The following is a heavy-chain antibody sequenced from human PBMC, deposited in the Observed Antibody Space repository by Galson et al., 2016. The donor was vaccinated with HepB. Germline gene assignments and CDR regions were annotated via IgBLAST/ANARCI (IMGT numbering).Heavy chain of an antibody. D-gene: IGHD1-14*01. CDR1: GFTFGSYA. CDR3: AISPTLTTLDH. J-gene: IGHJ4*02. V-gene: IGHV3-23*01. CDR2: ITGSGRNT. Sequence: SLRLSCAASGFTFGSYAMSWVRQAPGKSLEWVATITGSGRNTYYADSVKGRYTISRNNSKNTVYLQTKSLRAEDTAVYYCAISPTLTTLDHWGQGTVVTVSS.